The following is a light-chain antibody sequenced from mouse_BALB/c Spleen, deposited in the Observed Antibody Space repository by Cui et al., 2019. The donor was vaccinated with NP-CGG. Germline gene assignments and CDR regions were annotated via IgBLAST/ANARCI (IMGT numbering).Light chain of an antibody. J-gene: IGLJ1*01. CDR1: TGAVTTSNY. CDR3: ALWYSNHWV. CDR2: GTN. V-gene: IGLV1*01. Sequence: QAVLIQEFALTTSLGETVTLTCRSSTGAVTTSNYANWVQEKPDHLFTGLIGGTNNRVPGVPARFSGSLIGDKAALTITGAQTEDEAIYFCALWYSNHWVFGGGTKLTVL.